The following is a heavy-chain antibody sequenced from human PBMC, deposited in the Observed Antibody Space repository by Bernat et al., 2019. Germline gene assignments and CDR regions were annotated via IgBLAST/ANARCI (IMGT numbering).Heavy chain of an antibody. CDR2: IWYDGSNK. J-gene: IGHJ2*01. D-gene: IGHD3-10*01. CDR1: GFTFSSYG. V-gene: IGHV3-33*06. Sequence: QVQLVESGGGVVQPGRSLRLSCAASGFTFSSYGMHWVRQAPGKGLEWVAVIWYDGSNKYYADSVKGRFTISRDNSKNTLYLQMNSLRAEDTAVYYCAKDFAGKDWYFDLWGRGTLVTVSS. CDR3: AKDFAGKDWYFDL.